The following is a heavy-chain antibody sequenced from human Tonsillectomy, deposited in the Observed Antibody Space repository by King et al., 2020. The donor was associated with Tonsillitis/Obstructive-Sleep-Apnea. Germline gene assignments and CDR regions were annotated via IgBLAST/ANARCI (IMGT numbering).Heavy chain of an antibody. CDR2: IIPILGKA. CDR3: ARNHCSGGSCYSGIADYYFDH. V-gene: IGHV1-69*12. D-gene: IGHD2-15*01. Sequence: VQLVQSGAEVKKPGSSVKVSCKASGGTFSSYVISWVRQAPGQGLEWMGGIIPILGKANYAQKFQGRVMITADESTSTAYMELSSLRSEDTAVYYCARNHCSGGSCYSGIADYYFDHWGQGTLVTVSS. J-gene: IGHJ4*02. CDR1: GGTFSSYV.